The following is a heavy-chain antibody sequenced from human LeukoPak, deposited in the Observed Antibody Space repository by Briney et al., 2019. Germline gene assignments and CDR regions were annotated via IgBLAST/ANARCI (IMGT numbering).Heavy chain of an antibody. Sequence: GGSLRLSCAASESTFITYAMNWVRQAPGKGLEWVATISGSGRSTDYADSVKGRFTISRDNSKHTLFLQMASLRAEDTAVYYCVKASSSSWSSFDYWGQGTLVTVSS. J-gene: IGHJ4*02. CDR3: VKASSSSWSSFDY. V-gene: IGHV3-23*01. D-gene: IGHD6-13*01. CDR1: ESTFITYA. CDR2: ISGSGRST.